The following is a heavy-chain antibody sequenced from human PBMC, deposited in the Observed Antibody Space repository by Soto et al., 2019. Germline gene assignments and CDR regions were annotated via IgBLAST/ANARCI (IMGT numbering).Heavy chain of an antibody. J-gene: IGHJ4*02. CDR1: GFTFSSYS. Sequence: PGGSLRLSCAASGFTFSSYSMNWVRQAPGKGLEWVSYISSSSSTIYYADSVKGRFTISRDNAKNSLYLQMNSLRAEDTAVYYCAREFEVYAFDYWGQGTLVTVSS. D-gene: IGHD3-10*01. CDR2: ISSSSSTI. V-gene: IGHV3-48*01. CDR3: AREFEVYAFDY.